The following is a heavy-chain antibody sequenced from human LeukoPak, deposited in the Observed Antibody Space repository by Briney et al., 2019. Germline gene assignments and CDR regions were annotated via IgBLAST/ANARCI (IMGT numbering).Heavy chain of an antibody. CDR3: ASHNTMNWFDP. CDR1: GFKFSTYW. Sequence: GGSLRLSCAASGFKFSTYWMSWIRQAPGKGLEWVSYISSSGSTIYYADSVKGRFTISRDNAKNSLCLQMNSLRAEDTAVYYCASHNTMNWFDPWGQGTLVTVSS. D-gene: IGHD1-14*01. CDR2: ISSSGSTI. J-gene: IGHJ5*02. V-gene: IGHV3-11*04.